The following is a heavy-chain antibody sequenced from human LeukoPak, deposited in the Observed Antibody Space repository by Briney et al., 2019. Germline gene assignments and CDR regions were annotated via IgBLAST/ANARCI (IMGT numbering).Heavy chain of an antibody. CDR2: INPNSGGT. D-gene: IGHD6-13*01. J-gene: IGHJ3*02. CDR1: GYTFTSYY. CDR3: ETGSRNAFDI. Sequence: VASVKVTCKASGYTFTSYYMHWVRQAPGQGLEWMGWINPNSGGTNYAQKFQGRVTMTRDTSISTAYMELSRLRSDDTAMYYCETGSRNAFDIWGQGTMVTVSS. V-gene: IGHV1-2*02.